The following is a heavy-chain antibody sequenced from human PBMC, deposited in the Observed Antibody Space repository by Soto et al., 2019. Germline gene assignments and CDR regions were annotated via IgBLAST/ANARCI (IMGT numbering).Heavy chain of an antibody. J-gene: IGHJ5*02. CDR2: INAGNGNT. Sequence: WASVKVSCKASGYTFTSYAMHWVRQAPGQRLEWMAWINAGNGNTKYSQKFQGRVTITRDASASTAYMELSSLRSEDTAVYYCARDATTPDEPTAVRNWNYGSSWFDPWGQETLFTASS. D-gene: IGHD1-7*01. V-gene: IGHV1-3*01. CDR1: GYTFTSYA. CDR3: ARDATTPDEPTAVRNWNYGSSWFDP.